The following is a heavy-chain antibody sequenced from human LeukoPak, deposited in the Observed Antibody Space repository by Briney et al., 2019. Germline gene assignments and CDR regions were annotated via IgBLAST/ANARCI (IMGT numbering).Heavy chain of an antibody. Sequence: SETLSLTCTVSGGSVSSGSYYWSWIRQPPGKGLEWIGYIYYSGSTNYNPSLKSRVTISVDTSKNQFSLKLSSVTAADTAVYYCVRTRRAAMANFDYWGQGTLVTVSS. J-gene: IGHJ4*02. CDR3: VRTRRAAMANFDY. V-gene: IGHV4-61*01. D-gene: IGHD5-18*01. CDR1: GGSVSSGSYY. CDR2: IYYSGST.